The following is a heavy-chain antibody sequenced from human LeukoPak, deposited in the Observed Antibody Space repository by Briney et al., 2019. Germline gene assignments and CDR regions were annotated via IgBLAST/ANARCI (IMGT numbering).Heavy chain of an antibody. V-gene: IGHV4-39*01. J-gene: IGHJ4*02. CDR3: ARTTDSSSYYSHFDY. CDR2: IYYSGST. CDR1: GSSISSSTYY. Sequence: SETLSLTCTVSGSSISSSTYYWGWIRQPPGKGLEWIGTIYYSGSTYYNPSLKGRVTISVDTSKNQFSLRLSSVTAADTAVYYCARTTDSSSYYSHFDYWGQGTLVTVSS. D-gene: IGHD3-22*01.